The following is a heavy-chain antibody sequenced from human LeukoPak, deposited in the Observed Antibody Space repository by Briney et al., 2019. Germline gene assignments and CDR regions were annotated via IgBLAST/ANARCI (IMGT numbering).Heavy chain of an antibody. CDR2: ISSSSSYI. D-gene: IGHD1-26*01. Sequence: AGGSLRLSCAASGFTFSSYSMNWVRQAPGKGLEWVSSISSSSSYIYYADSVKGRFTISRDNAKNSLYLQMNSLRAEDTAVYYCARSMVGADMPLPDAFDIWGQGTMVTVSS. CDR1: GFTFSSYS. V-gene: IGHV3-21*01. CDR3: ARSMVGADMPLPDAFDI. J-gene: IGHJ3*02.